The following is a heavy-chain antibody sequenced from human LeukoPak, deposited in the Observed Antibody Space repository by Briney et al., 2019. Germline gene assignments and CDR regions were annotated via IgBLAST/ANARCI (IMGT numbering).Heavy chain of an antibody. Sequence: SETLSLTCTVSGGSISSYFWGWIRQPAGKGLEWIGRIYPSGSTNFNPSLKSRVTMSVDMSNNQFSLKLTSVTAADTAAYYCATEGASGSYFDPWGQGTLVTVSS. CDR2: IYPSGST. CDR1: GGSISSYF. V-gene: IGHV4-4*07. D-gene: IGHD1-26*01. CDR3: ATEGASGSYFDP. J-gene: IGHJ5*02.